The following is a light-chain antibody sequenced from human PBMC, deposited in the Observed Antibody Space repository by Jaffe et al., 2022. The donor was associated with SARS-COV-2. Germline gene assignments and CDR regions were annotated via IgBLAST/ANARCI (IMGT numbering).Light chain of an antibody. CDR3: MLYMGSGIWV. Sequence: QTVVTQEPSFSVSPGGTVTLTCGLSSGSVSTAYYPSWYQQTPGQAPRTLIYSTNIRSSGVPDRFSGSVLESKAALTITGAQADDESAYYCMLYMGSGIWVFGGGTKLTVL. CDR2: STN. CDR1: SGSVSTAYY. J-gene: IGLJ3*02. V-gene: IGLV8-61*01.